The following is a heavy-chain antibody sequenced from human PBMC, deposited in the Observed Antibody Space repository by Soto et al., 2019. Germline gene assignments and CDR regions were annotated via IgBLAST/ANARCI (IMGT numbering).Heavy chain of an antibody. Sequence: EVQLVESGGGLVKPGGSLRLSCVASGFTFSKACMSWVRQAPGKGPEWVGRFKSKTDGGTTDYTAPVKGTFTISRDDSTSMLYLQMNSLKTEDTAVYYCAADVRRAAAWEFDLWGQGTLVTVSS. CDR1: GFTFSKAC. V-gene: IGHV3-15*01. CDR2: FKSKTDGGTT. J-gene: IGHJ5*02. D-gene: IGHD6-13*01. CDR3: AADVRRAAAWEFDL.